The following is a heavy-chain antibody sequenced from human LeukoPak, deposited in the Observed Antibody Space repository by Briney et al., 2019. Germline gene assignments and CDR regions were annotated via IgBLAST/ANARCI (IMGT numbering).Heavy chain of an antibody. D-gene: IGHD2-21*01. Sequence: PGGSLRLSCAASGFTFSDYYVSWIRQAPGKGLEWVSYISDGGRSIYYADSVKGRFTISRDNAKNSLYLQMNSLRGEDTAVYYCARKHLIFTRDAYDIWGQGTMVTVSS. V-gene: IGHV3-11*04. CDR2: ISDGGRSI. CDR1: GFTFSDYY. CDR3: ARKHLIFTRDAYDI. J-gene: IGHJ3*02.